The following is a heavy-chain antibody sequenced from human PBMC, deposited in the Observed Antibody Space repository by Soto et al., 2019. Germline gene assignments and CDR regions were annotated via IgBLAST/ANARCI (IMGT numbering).Heavy chain of an antibody. V-gene: IGHV1-18*01. CDR3: TRRGGAHYRFDP. J-gene: IGHJ5*02. Sequence: QVQLVQSGAELRKPGASVKVSCKASGYTFTDSYLTWVRQAPGRGLEWVGWIRPYNGQTNYAQKLQGRVTMTTDTTTSTDYMEQRSLRPDDTPVYYCTRRGGAHYRFDPWGQGTLVTVST. D-gene: IGHD1-26*01. CDR2: IRPYNGQT. CDR1: GYTFTDSY.